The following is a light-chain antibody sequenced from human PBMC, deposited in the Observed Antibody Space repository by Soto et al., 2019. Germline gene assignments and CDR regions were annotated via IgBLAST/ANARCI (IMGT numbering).Light chain of an antibody. J-gene: IGLJ1*01. Sequence: QSVLAQPPSVSGAPGQKVTISCTGSSSNIGAGYDLHWYQQLPGTAPKLLLYGNSSRPSGVPDRFSGSKSGTSASLAITGLQAEDEADYYCQSYDNSLSAYVFGTGTKLTVL. CDR1: SSNIGAGYD. CDR3: QSYDNSLSAYV. V-gene: IGLV1-40*01. CDR2: GNS.